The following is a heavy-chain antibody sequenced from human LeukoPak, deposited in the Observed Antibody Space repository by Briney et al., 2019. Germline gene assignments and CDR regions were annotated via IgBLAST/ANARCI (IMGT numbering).Heavy chain of an antibody. Sequence: GESLKISCKGSGYSFSVYSIGWVRQMPGKGLEWMGIIYPGDPDTKYSPSFQGQVTLSADKSISTAYLQWSSLKASDTAMYYCATGYSSGRFDYWGQGTLVTVSS. J-gene: IGHJ4*02. V-gene: IGHV5-51*01. D-gene: IGHD6-19*01. CDR3: ATGYSSGRFDY. CDR2: IYPGDPDT. CDR1: GYSFSVYS.